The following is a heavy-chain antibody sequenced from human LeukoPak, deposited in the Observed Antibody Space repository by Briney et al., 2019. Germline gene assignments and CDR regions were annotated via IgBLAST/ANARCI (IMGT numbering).Heavy chain of an antibody. CDR1: GYTFTSYY. CDR3: ARDLYPTGY. CDR2: IIPIFGTA. V-gene: IGHV1-69*13. Sequence: ASVKVSCKASGYTFTSYYMHWVRQAPGQGLERMGGIIPIFGTANYAQKFQGRVTITADESTSTAYMELSSLRSEDTAVYYCARDLYPTGYWGQGTLVTVSS. J-gene: IGHJ4*02. D-gene: IGHD1-14*01.